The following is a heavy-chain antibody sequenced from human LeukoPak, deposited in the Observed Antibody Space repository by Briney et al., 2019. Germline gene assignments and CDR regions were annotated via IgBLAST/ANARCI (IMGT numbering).Heavy chain of an antibody. CDR1: GFTISSYA. J-gene: IGHJ5*02. D-gene: IGHD4-17*01. CDR3: ARGGGDYGDYLPFDP. V-gene: IGHV3-23*01. Sequence: GGSLRLSCAASGFTISSYAMSWVRQAPGKGLEWVSLISDSGGSTYYADSVKGRFTISRDKSKNTLYLQMNSLRAEDTAVYYCARGGGDYGDYLPFDPWGQGTLVTVSS. CDR2: ISDSGGST.